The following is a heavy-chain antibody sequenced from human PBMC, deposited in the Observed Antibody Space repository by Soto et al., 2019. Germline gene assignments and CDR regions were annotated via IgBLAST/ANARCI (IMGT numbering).Heavy chain of an antibody. V-gene: IGHV4-4*02. CDR3: AREPGNDFWSGYYIGWFDP. CDR2: IYHSGST. CDR1: GGSISSSNW. J-gene: IGHJ5*02. Sequence: QVQLQESGPGLVKPSGTLSLTCAVSGGSISSSNWWSWVRQPPGKGLEWIGEIYHSGSTNYNPSLKSRVTISVDKSKIQFSLKLSSVTAADTAVYYCAREPGNDFWSGYYIGWFDPWGQGTLVTVSS. D-gene: IGHD3-3*01.